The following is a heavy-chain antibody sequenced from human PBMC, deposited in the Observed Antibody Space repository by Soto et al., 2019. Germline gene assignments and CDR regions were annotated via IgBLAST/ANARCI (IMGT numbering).Heavy chain of an antibody. V-gene: IGHV3-23*01. J-gene: IGHJ4*02. Sequence: EVQLLESGGGLVQPGGSLRLSCAASGFTFSSYAMSWVRQAPGKGLEWVSAISGSGGSTYYADSVKGRFTISRDNSKNTLYLQMNSLRAEDTAVYYCATGTRKDIVATINTPLDYWGQGTLVTVSS. CDR1: GFTFSSYA. CDR2: ISGSGGST. CDR3: ATGTRKDIVATINTPLDY. D-gene: IGHD5-12*01.